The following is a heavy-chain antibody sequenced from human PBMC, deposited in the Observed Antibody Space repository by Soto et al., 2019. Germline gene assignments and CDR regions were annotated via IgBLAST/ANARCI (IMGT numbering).Heavy chain of an antibody. D-gene: IGHD6-13*01. Sequence: GGSLRLSCAASGFTFSSYSMNWVRQAPGKGLEWVSSISSSSSYIYYADSVKGRFTISRDNAKNSLYLQMNSLRAEDKAVYDCARDPTPYIAAAGEYDYYGMDVWGQGTTVTVSS. V-gene: IGHV3-21*01. CDR3: ARDPTPYIAAAGEYDYYGMDV. CDR2: ISSSSSYI. J-gene: IGHJ6*02. CDR1: GFTFSSYS.